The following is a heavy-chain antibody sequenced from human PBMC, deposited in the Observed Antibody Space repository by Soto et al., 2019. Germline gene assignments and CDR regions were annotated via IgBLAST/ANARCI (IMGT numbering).Heavy chain of an antibody. D-gene: IGHD6-13*01. CDR3: AREGRGPYSSSSYNWFDP. CDR1: GFTFSSYG. CDR2: IWYDGSNK. Sequence: QVQLVESGGGVVQPGRSLRLSCAASGFTFSSYGMHWVRQAPGKGLEWVAVIWYDGSNKYYADSVKRRFTISRDNSKNTLYLKMNSLRAEDTAVYYCAREGRGPYSSSSYNWFDPWGQGTLVTVSS. J-gene: IGHJ5*02. V-gene: IGHV3-33*01.